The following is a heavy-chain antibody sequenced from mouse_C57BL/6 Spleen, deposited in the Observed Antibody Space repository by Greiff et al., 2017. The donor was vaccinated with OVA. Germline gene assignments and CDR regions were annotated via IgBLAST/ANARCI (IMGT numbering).Heavy chain of an antibody. V-gene: IGHV1-59*01. CDR3: ARAPLYSFFDD. CDR2: IDPSDSYT. D-gene: IGHD2-1*01. J-gene: IGHJ2*01. Sequence: VQLQQPGAELVRPGTSVKLSCKASGYTFTSYWMHWVKQRPGQGLEWIGVIDPSDSYTNYNQKFKGKATLTVDTSSSTAYMQLSSLTSEDSAVYYCARAPLYSFFDDWGQGTTLTVSS. CDR1: GYTFTSYW.